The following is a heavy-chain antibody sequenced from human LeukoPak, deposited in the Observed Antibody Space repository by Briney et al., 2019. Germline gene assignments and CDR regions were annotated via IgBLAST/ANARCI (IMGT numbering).Heavy chain of an antibody. J-gene: IGHJ4*02. CDR1: GFTFSSNA. CDR3: AKDRASIVVVVAATGAFDY. CDR2: ISGSGGGT. V-gene: IGHV3-23*01. Sequence: PGGSLRLSCAASGFTFSSNAMNWVRQAPGKGLEWVSAISGSGGGTYYADSMKGRFTISRDNPKDTLSLQMNSLRAEDTAVYYCAKDRASIVVVVAATGAFDYWGQGTLVTVSS. D-gene: IGHD2-15*01.